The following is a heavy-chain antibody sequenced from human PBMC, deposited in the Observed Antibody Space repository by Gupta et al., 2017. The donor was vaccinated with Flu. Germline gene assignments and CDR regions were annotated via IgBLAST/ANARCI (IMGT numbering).Heavy chain of an antibody. V-gene: IGHV4-34*01. CDR2: INHRGST. J-gene: IGHJ6*02. CDR1: GVSFSGYD. D-gene: IGHD6-6*01. CDR3: ARGRYRSSSYYYYYYGMDV. Sequence: QVQLQQWGAGLLKPSEPLSLTCAVYGVSFSGYDWSWIRPPPGKGLEWLGEINHRGSTNYHPSLKSRVTISVDTSKNQFSLKLSSVTAADTAVYYCARGRYRSSSYYYYYYGMDVWGQGTTVTVSS.